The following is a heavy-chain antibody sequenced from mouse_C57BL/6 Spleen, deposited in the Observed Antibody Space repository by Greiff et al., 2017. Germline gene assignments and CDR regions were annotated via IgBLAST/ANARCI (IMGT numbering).Heavy chain of an antibody. CDR2: IDPSDSYT. V-gene: IGHV1-69*01. D-gene: IGHD2-5*01. CDR3: ARSYYSNLYYAMDY. Sequence: VQLQQPGAELVMPGASVKLSCMASGYTFTSYWMHWVKQRPGQGLEWIGEIDPSDSYTNYNQKFKGKSTLTVDKSSSTAYMQLSSLTSEDSAVYYCARSYYSNLYYAMDYWGQGTSVTVSS. J-gene: IGHJ4*01. CDR1: GYTFTSYW.